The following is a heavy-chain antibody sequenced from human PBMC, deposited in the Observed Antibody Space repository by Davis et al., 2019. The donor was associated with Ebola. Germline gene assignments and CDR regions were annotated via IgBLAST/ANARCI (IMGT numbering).Heavy chain of an antibody. J-gene: IGHJ5*02. CDR3: ARAPRYHDYGGNSGLNWNWFDP. CDR1: GGSFSGYY. CDR2: INHNGST. D-gene: IGHD4-23*01. Sequence: PSETLSLTCAVYGGSFSGYYWSWIRQPPGKGLEWIGEINHNGSTNYNPSLKSRVTISVDTSKNQFSLKLSSVTAADTAVYYCARAPRYHDYGGNSGLNWNWFDPWGQGTLVTVSS. V-gene: IGHV4-34*01.